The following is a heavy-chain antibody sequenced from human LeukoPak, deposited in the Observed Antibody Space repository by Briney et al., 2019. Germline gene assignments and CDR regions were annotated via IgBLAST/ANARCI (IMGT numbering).Heavy chain of an antibody. J-gene: IGHJ4*02. CDR1: GFTFSSYT. Sequence: GGSLRLSCAASGFTFSSYTMNWVRQAPGKGLEWVSSITSSSSYIYYADSVKGRFTISRDNAKNTLYLQMNSLRAEDTAVYYCARAGYDSSGMVDYWGQGTLVTVSS. V-gene: IGHV3-21*01. CDR3: ARAGYDSSGMVDY. CDR2: ITSSSSYI. D-gene: IGHD3-22*01.